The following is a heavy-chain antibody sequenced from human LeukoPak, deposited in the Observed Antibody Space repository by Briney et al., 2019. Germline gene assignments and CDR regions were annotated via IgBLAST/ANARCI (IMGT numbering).Heavy chain of an antibody. CDR1: GFTFSSYG. CDR2: ISYDGSNK. D-gene: IGHD3-22*01. V-gene: IGHV3-30*18. J-gene: IGHJ4*02. CDR3: AKVGSYHDFDY. Sequence: SLXXXCAASGFTFSSYGMHWVRQAPGKGLEWVAVISYDGSNKYYADSVKGRFTVSRDNSKNTLFLQMNSLRAEDTAVYYCAKVGSYHDFDYWGQGTLVTVSS.